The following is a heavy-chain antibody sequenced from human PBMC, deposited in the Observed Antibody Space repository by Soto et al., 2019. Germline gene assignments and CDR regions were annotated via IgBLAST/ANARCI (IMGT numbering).Heavy chain of an antibody. CDR2: INSDGSST. Sequence: GSLRLSCAASGFTFSSYWMHWVRQAPGKGLVWVSRINSDGSSTSYADSVKGRFTISRDNAKNTLYLQMNSLRAEDTAVYYCARDNYDILTGQFGRHYYYGMDVWGQGTTVTVSS. CDR3: ARDNYDILTGQFGRHYYYGMDV. CDR1: GFTFSSYW. D-gene: IGHD3-9*01. V-gene: IGHV3-74*01. J-gene: IGHJ6*02.